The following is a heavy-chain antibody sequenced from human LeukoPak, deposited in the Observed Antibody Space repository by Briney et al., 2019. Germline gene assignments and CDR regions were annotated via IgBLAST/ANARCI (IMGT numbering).Heavy chain of an antibody. V-gene: IGHV1-69*05. J-gene: IGHJ4*02. CDR2: IIPIFGTA. CDR3: AREQYCSSTSCYSNGVFDY. Sequence: SVKVSCKASGGTFSSYAISWVRQALGQGLEWMGGIIPIFGTANYAQKFQGRVTITTDESTSTAYMELSSLRSEDTAVYYCAREQYCSSTSCYSNGVFDYWGQGTLVTVSS. D-gene: IGHD2-2*01. CDR1: GGTFSSYA.